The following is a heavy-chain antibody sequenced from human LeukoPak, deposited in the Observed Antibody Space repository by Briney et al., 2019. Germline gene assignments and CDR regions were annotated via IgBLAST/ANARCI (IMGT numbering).Heavy chain of an antibody. CDR2: ITRSSGHI. D-gene: IGHD1-26*01. V-gene: IGHV3-21*04. CDR3: ARGAIVGTVYYFDS. J-gene: IGHJ4*02. Sequence: GGSLRLSCAASGFSFGNYGITWVRQAPGKGLEWVSAITRSSGHIYYADSVKGRFTISGDDSKKSVYLQMNSLRADDTAVYYCARGAIVGTVYYFDSWGQGTLVTVSS. CDR1: GFSFGNYG.